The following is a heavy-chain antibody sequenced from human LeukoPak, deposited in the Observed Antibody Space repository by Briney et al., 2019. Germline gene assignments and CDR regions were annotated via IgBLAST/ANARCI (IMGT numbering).Heavy chain of an antibody. V-gene: IGHV1-8*01. D-gene: IGHD3-10*01. CDR2: MNPNSGNT. CDR3: ARRNMVRGVIIPDY. Sequence: ASVKVSCKASGYTFTSYDINWVRQATGQGLEWMGWMNPNSGNTGYAQKFQGRVTMTRNTSISTAYMELSSLRSEDTAVYYCARRNMVRGVIIPDYWGQGTLVTASS. J-gene: IGHJ4*02. CDR1: GYTFTSYD.